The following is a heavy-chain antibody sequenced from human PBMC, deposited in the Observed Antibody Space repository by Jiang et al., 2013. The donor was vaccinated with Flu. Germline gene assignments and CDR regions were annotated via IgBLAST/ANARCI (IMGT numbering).Heavy chain of an antibody. D-gene: IGHD1-26*01. J-gene: IGHJ4*02. Sequence: GLVKPSETLSLTCTVSGGSISSYYWSWIRQPAGKGLEWIGRIYTSGSTNYNPSLKSRVTMSVDTSKNQFSLKLSSVTAADTAVYYCARDGNGGSYRSPYYFDYWGEGTLVTVSS. V-gene: IGHV4-4*07. CDR3: ARDGNGGSYRSPYYFDY. CDR2: IYTSGST. CDR1: GGSISSYY.